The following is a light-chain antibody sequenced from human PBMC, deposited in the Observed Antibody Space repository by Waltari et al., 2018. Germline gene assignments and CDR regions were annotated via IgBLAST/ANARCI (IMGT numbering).Light chain of an antibody. CDR3: NSRDTRGNHFVV. CDR1: HLRSYY. V-gene: IGLV3-19*01. Sequence: SSELTQDPAVSVALGQTVRITCQGDHLRSYYVSWYQQKPGQAPMLVIYDKDNRPSGIPERCSGSSSGNIASLTITGAQAEDEADYYCNSRDTRGNHFVVFGGGTKLTVL. J-gene: IGLJ2*01. CDR2: DKD.